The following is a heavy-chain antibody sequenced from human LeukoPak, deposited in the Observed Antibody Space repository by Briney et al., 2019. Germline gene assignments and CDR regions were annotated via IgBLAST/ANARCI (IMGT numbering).Heavy chain of an antibody. CDR3: AREWQRSSWFEY. J-gene: IGHJ4*02. CDR1: GFTISSYG. D-gene: IGHD5-12*01. CDR2: ISFDGSNK. V-gene: IGHV3-30*03. Sequence: GGSLRLSCAAPGFTISSYGMHWVRQTPGKGLEWVAVISFDGSNKYYADFVKGRFTVSRDQSKNTVYLQMNSLRAEDTAVYYCAREWQRSSWFEYWGQGTLVTVSS.